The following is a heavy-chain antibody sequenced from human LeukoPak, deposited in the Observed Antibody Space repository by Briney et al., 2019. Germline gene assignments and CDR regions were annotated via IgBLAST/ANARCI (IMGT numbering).Heavy chain of an antibody. Sequence: GGSLRLFCAASGFTFSRCSMNWVRQAPGKGLEWVSYISISSSYIYYADSVKGRFTISRDNAKNSLYLQMNSLRAEDTAVYYCARQVRPAPHFLASLDYWGQGTLVTVSS. CDR3: ARQVRPAPHFLASLDY. V-gene: IGHV3-21*01. D-gene: IGHD3-3*02. CDR1: GFTFSRCS. CDR2: ISISSSYI. J-gene: IGHJ4*02.